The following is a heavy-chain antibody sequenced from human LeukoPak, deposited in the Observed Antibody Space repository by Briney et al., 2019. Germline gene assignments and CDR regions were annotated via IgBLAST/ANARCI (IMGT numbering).Heavy chain of an antibody. D-gene: IGHD4-17*01. CDR2: FSGGDGST. J-gene: IGHJ5*02. CDR1: GFTFSSYA. CDR3: AKDRPYGDPGFADNWFDP. V-gene: IGHV3-23*01. Sequence: GGSLRLSCAASGFTFSSYAMSWVRQAPGKGLEWVSGFSGGDGSTSYADSVKGRFAISRDNSKNTLYLQMNSLRAEDTAVYYCAKDRPYGDPGFADNWFDPWGQGTLVTVSS.